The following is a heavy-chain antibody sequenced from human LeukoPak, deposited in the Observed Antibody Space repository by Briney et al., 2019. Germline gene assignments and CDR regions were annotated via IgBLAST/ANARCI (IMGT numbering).Heavy chain of an antibody. CDR3: AREDWNIPGAFDS. V-gene: IGHV6-1*01. Sequence: SQTLSLTSAISGDSVTTKSATWNWIRQSPSRGLEWLGRTFYRSEWSKWYSDYAVSVKSRIVVNPDTSKNHFSLQLKSVTPEDTAVYFCAREDWNIPGAFDSWGQGTLVTVSS. CDR1: GDSVTTKSAT. J-gene: IGHJ4*02. CDR2: TFYRSEWSKWYS. D-gene: IGHD2-2*01.